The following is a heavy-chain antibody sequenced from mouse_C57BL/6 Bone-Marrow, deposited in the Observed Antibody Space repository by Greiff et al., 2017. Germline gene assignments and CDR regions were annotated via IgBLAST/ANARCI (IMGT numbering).Heavy chain of an antibody. CDR2: IYPSDSET. V-gene: IGHV1-61*01. Sequence: QVQLQQPGAELVRPGSSVKLSCKASGYTFTSYWMDWVKQRPGQGLEWIGNIYPSDSETHYNQKFKDKATLTVDKSSSTAYMQLSSLTSEASAVYYCARKDYGSSYNFDYWGQGTTLTVSS. D-gene: IGHD1-1*01. CDR1: GYTFTSYW. CDR3: ARKDYGSSYNFDY. J-gene: IGHJ2*01.